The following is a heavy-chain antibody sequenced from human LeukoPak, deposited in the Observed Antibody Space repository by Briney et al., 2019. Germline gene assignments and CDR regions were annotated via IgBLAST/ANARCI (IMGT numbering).Heavy chain of an antibody. CDR2: INPSGGST. CDR3: AREALDSSRTIGY. D-gene: IGHD3/OR15-3a*01. J-gene: IGHJ4*02. CDR1: GNIFIGYF. V-gene: IGHV1-46*01. Sequence: ASVKVSCKASGNIFIGYFIHWVRQAPGQGLEWMGIINPSGGSTSYAQKFQGRVTMTRDTSTSTVYMELSSLRSEDTAVYYCAREALDSSRTIGYWGQGTLVTVSS.